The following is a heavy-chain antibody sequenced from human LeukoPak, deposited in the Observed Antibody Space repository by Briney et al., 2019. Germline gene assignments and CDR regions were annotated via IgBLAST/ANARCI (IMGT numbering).Heavy chain of an antibody. V-gene: IGHV1-2*02. Sequence: GASVKVSCKASGYTFTGYYMHWMRQAPGQGLEWMGWINPNSGGTNYAQKFQGRVTMTRDTSISTAYMELSRLRSDDTAVYYCARGDRDSSSWYAVNFRYYYYYMDVWGKGTTVTVSS. CDR2: INPNSGGT. J-gene: IGHJ6*03. CDR1: GYTFTGYY. D-gene: IGHD6-13*01. CDR3: ARGDRDSSSWYAVNFRYYYYYMDV.